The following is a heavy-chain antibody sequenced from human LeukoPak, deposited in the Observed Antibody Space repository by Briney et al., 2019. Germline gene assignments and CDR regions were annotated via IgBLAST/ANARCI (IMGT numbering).Heavy chain of an antibody. Sequence: PSETLSPTCTVSGGSISTYYWSWIRQPPGKGLEWIEYIYYSGSTNYNPSLKSRVTISVDTSKTQFSLKLRSVTAADTAVYYCARVVYSGSWGYFDYWGQGTLVTVSS. CDR3: ARVVYSGSWGYFDY. CDR2: IYYSGST. J-gene: IGHJ4*02. D-gene: IGHD3-10*01. CDR1: GGSISTYY. V-gene: IGHV4-59*12.